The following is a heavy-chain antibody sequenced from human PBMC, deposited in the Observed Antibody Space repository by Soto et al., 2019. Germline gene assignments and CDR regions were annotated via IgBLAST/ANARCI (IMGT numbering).Heavy chain of an antibody. J-gene: IGHJ4*02. CDR1: GDSISSDEYF. D-gene: IGHD3-22*01. CDR2: IYYSGST. CDR3: ARDRGSRYSLGTFDY. Sequence: PSETLSLTXTVSGDSISSDEYFWNWIRQPTGKGLEWIGYIYYSGSTYYNPSLKSRVTISLDTSKKQFSLELTSVTAADTAVYHCARDRGSRYSLGTFDYWGQGTLVTVSS. V-gene: IGHV4-30-4*01.